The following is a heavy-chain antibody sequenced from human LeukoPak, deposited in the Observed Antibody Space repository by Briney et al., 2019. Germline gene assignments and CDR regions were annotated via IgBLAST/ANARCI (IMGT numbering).Heavy chain of an antibody. D-gene: IGHD5-18*01. CDR3: ARTTEGGYTYNYFYYYYMDV. CDR2: MNPNSGNT. V-gene: IGHV1-8*03. CDR1: GYTFTSYD. Sequence: ASVKVSCKASGYTFTSYDINWVRQATGPGLEWMGWMNPNSGNTGYAQKFQGRVTITRNTSISTAYMELSSLRSEDTAVYYCARTTEGGYTYNYFYYYYMDVWGKGTTVTISS. J-gene: IGHJ6*03.